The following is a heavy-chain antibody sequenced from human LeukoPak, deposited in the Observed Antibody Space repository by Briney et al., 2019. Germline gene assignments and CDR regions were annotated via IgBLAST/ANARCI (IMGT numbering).Heavy chain of an antibody. CDR2: IYSGGST. D-gene: IGHD3-22*01. CDR3: AKDELTSGYYWGY. CDR1: GFTVSSNY. Sequence: GGSLRLSCAASGFTVSSNYMSWVRQAPGKGLEWVSVIYSGGSTYYADSVKGRFTISRDNSKNTLYLQMNSLRAEDTAVYYCAKDELTSGYYWGYWGQGTLVTVSS. V-gene: IGHV3-66*01. J-gene: IGHJ4*02.